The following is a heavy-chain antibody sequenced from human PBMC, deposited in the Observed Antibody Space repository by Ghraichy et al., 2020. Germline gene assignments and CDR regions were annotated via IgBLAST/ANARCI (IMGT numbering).Heavy chain of an antibody. CDR2: ISSSSSYI. CDR3: ARPRGIVATIAAGYYYGMDV. V-gene: IGHV3-21*01. CDR1: GFTFSSYS. D-gene: IGHD5-12*01. J-gene: IGHJ6*02. Sequence: GGSLRLSCAASGFTFSSYSMNWVRQAPGKGLEWVSSISSSSSYIYYADSVKGRFTISRDNAKNSLYLQMNSLRAEDTAVYYCARPRGIVATIAAGYYYGMDVWGQGTTVTVSS.